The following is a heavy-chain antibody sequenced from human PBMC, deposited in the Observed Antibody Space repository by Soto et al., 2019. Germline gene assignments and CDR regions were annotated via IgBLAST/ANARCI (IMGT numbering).Heavy chain of an antibody. Sequence: GGSLRLSCTASGFTFGDYAMSWFRQAPGKGLEWVGFIRSKAYGGTTEYAASVKGRFTISRDDSKSIAYLQMNSLKTEDTAVYYCTSGLSWDSSGWIFDYWGQGTLVTVSS. J-gene: IGHJ4*02. D-gene: IGHD6-19*01. V-gene: IGHV3-49*03. CDR3: TSGLSWDSSGWIFDY. CDR2: IRSKAYGGTT. CDR1: GFTFGDYA.